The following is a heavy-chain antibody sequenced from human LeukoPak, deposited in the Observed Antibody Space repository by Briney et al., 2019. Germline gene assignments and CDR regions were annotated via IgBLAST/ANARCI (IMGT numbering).Heavy chain of an antibody. CDR2: VSSTGGTT. Sequence: GGSLRLSCAASGFTFSSYSMNWVRQAPGKGLEWVSAVSSTGGTTYYADSVKGRFTISRDNSKNTLFLQMNSLRAEDTAVYYCAKNGDRGAFCSGGTCYPCYYYYMDVWGKGTTVIISS. CDR3: AKNGDRGAFCSGGTCYPCYYYYMDV. CDR1: GFTFSSYS. V-gene: IGHV3-23*01. J-gene: IGHJ6*03. D-gene: IGHD2-15*01.